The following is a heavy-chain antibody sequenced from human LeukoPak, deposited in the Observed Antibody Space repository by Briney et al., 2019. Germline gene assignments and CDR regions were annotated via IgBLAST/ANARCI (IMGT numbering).Heavy chain of an antibody. V-gene: IGHV1-46*01. Sequence: GASVTVSCTASGNIFTNYHLHWVRLAPGRGLEWMGAVYTDGGTITNTRSFQDRVTMTRDVSTRTVYMELSSLNSEDTAVYYCATEAPGSYRFDNWGQEILVTVSS. CDR3: ATEAPGSYRFDN. CDR2: VYTDGGTI. J-gene: IGHJ4*02. CDR1: GNIFTNYH. D-gene: IGHD3-10*01.